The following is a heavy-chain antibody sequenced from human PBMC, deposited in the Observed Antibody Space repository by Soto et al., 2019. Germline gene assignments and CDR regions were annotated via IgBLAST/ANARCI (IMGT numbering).Heavy chain of an antibody. CDR3: ARDLDYAVFDP. V-gene: IGHV4-59*01. D-gene: IGHD3-16*01. J-gene: IGHJ5*02. Sequence: SETLSLTYTVSGGSISSYYWSWIRQPPGKGLEWIGYIYYSGSTNYNPSLKSRVTISVDTSKNQFSLKLSSVTAADTAVYYCARDLDYAVFDPWGQGTLVTVSS. CDR2: IYYSGST. CDR1: GGSISSYY.